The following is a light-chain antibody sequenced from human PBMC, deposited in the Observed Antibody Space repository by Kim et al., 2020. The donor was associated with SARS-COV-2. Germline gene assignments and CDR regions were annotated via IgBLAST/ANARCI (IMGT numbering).Light chain of an antibody. CDR3: QQLYLYPHT. CDR2: GAA. Sequence: ASLGDRVTLTCRASQDIGTNLVWYQHKPGKAPQLLIYGAATSQTGVPSRFSGGGFETEFTLTISGLQSEDFATYYCQQLYLYPHTFGPGTKVDIK. CDR1: QDIGTN. J-gene: IGKJ3*01. V-gene: IGKV1-9*01.